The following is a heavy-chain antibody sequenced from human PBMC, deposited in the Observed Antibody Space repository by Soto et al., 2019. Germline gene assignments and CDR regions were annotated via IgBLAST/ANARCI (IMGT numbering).Heavy chain of an antibody. CDR2: VYYSGAT. Sequence: SETLSLTCTVSGGFIRSSDYYWSWMRQHPGMGLEWIGYVYYSGATNYNPSLKSRVTMSVDTSNNHFSLKLSSVTAADTAVYYCARWYYDSSGYRYFDYWGQGTLVTAPQ. D-gene: IGHD3-22*01. CDR3: ARWYYDSSGYRYFDY. J-gene: IGHJ4*02. V-gene: IGHV4-31*03. CDR1: GGFIRSSDYY.